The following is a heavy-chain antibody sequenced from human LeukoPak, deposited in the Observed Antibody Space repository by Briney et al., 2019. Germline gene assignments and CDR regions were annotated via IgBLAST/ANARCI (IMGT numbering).Heavy chain of an antibody. V-gene: IGHV5-51*01. D-gene: IGHD6-19*01. CDR2: IYPGDSDT. J-gene: IGHJ4*02. CDR3: ATARDAEVAGTFPFNY. CDR1: GYSFTSYW. Sequence: GESLKISCKGSGYSFTSYWIGWVRQMPGKGLEWMGIIYPGDSDTRYSPSFQGQVTISADKSISTAYLQWSSLKASDTAMYYCATARDAEVAGTFPFNYWGQGTLVTVSS.